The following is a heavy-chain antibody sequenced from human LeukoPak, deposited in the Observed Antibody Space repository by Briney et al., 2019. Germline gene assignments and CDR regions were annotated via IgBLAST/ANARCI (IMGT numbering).Heavy chain of an antibody. D-gene: IGHD4-17*01. CDR2: IIPIFGTA. CDR1: GGTFSSYA. V-gene: IGHV1-69*13. CDR3: ARGDLADYGDYPTPYYYYYGMDV. J-gene: IGHJ6*02. Sequence: SVKVSCKASGGTFSSYAISWVRQAPGQGLEWMGGIIPIFGTANYAQKFQGRVTITADEPTSTAYMELSSLRSEDTAVYYCARGDLADYGDYPTPYYYYYGMDVWGQGTTVTVSS.